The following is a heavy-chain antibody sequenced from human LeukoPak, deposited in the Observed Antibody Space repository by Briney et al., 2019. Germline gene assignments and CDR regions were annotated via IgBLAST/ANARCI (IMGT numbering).Heavy chain of an antibody. CDR3: ASAYRNYGSGSYYNGFDP. V-gene: IGHV1-2*06. Sequence: GASVKVSCKASGYTFTGYYMHWVRQAPGQGPEWMGRINPNSGGTNYAQKFQGRVTMTRDTSISTAYMELSRLRSDDTAVYYCASAYRNYGSGSYYNGFDPWGQGTLVTVSS. J-gene: IGHJ5*02. D-gene: IGHD3-10*01. CDR2: INPNSGGT. CDR1: GYTFTGYY.